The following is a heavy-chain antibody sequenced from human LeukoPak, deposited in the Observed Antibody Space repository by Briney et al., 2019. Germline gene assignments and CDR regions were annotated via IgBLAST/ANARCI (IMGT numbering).Heavy chain of an antibody. Sequence: PGGSLRLSCAAPGFTFSNYWMQWVRQAPGKGLLWVSRINSDGTSTSYADSVKGRFTISRDNAKNTLYLQMNSLRAEDTAVYYCVRDRDSGWPFDYWGQGTLVSVSS. D-gene: IGHD6-19*01. CDR1: GFTFSNYW. CDR3: VRDRDSGWPFDY. CDR2: INSDGTST. J-gene: IGHJ4*02. V-gene: IGHV3-74*01.